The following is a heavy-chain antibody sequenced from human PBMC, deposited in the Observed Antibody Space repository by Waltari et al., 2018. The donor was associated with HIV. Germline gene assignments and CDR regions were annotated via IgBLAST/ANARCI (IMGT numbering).Heavy chain of an antibody. J-gene: IGHJ4*02. CDR1: GGSISSGSYY. Sequence: QVQLQESGPGLVKPSQTLSLTCTVSGGSISSGSYYWSWIRQPAGKGLEWIGRIYTSGSTNYNPSLKSRVTISVDTSKNQFSLKLSSVTAADTAVYYCARGPYYYDSSGYTDYWGQGTLVTVSS. V-gene: IGHV4-61*02. CDR3: ARGPYYYDSSGYTDY. D-gene: IGHD3-22*01. CDR2: IYTSGST.